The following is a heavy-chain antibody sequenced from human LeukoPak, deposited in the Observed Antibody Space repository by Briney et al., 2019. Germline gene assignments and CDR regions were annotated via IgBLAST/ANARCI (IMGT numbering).Heavy chain of an antibody. J-gene: IGHJ4*02. CDR2: IKEDGSQI. Sequence: PGGSLRLSCEASGFTFSDYWMAWVRQAPGKGLEWVANIKEDGSQISYVDSVKGRFTISRDNAKSSLYLQRNSLRAEDTAVYFCAREPPISAAGTGANWGQGTLVTVSS. V-gene: IGHV3-7*04. CDR1: GFTFSDYW. CDR3: AREPPISAAGTGAN. D-gene: IGHD6-13*01.